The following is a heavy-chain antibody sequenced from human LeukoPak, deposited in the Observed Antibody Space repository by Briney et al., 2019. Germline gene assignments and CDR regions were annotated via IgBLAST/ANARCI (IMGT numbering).Heavy chain of an antibody. V-gene: IGHV3-30*02. CDR1: GFTFSSYG. Sequence: GGSLRLSCAASGFTFSSYGMHWVRQAPGKGLEWVAFIRYDGSNKYYADSVKGRFTISRDNSKNTLYLQMNSLRAEDTAVYYCAKDYGGVLWFGELSPPYMDVWGKGTTVTTSS. CDR3: AKDYGGVLWFGELSPPYMDV. CDR2: IRYDGSNK. J-gene: IGHJ6*03. D-gene: IGHD3-10*01.